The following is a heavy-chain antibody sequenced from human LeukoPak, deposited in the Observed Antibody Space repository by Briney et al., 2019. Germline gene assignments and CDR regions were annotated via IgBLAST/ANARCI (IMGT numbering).Heavy chain of an antibody. J-gene: IGHJ4*02. CDR1: GFTFSSYV. V-gene: IGHV3-23*01. CDR3: AKDREVRFLEWLFPYFDY. Sequence: GGSLRLSCAASGFTFSSYVMRWVRQAPGKGLEWVSDISGSGGSTYYADSVKGRFTISRDNSKNTLYLQMNSLRAEDTAVYYCAKDREVRFLEWLFPYFDYWGQGTLVTVSS. CDR2: ISGSGGST. D-gene: IGHD3-3*01.